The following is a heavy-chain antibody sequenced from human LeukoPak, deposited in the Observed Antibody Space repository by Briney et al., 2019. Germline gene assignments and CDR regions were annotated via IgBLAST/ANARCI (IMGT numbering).Heavy chain of an antibody. Sequence: QPGGSLRLSCAASGFTFSSYAMRWVRQAPGKGLEWISTISGGGGDTYYADSVEGRFTVSRDNSKGTLYLQMNSLRAEDTAIYYCARVRTIIAVAGTDYWGLGTRVTVSS. CDR2: ISGGGGDT. V-gene: IGHV3-23*01. D-gene: IGHD6-19*01. CDR3: ARVRTIIAVAGTDY. J-gene: IGHJ4*02. CDR1: GFTFSSYA.